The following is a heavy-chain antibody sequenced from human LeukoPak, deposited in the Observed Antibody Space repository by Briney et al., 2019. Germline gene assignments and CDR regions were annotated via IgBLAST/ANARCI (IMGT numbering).Heavy chain of an antibody. CDR1: GFXFSGYE. J-gene: IGHJ3*01. D-gene: IGHD2-21*01. CDR3: ARSRSIAGDGFDV. CDR2: ISSSGYTI. V-gene: IGHV3-48*03. Sequence: GGSLRLSCVASGFXFSGYEMNWVRQAPGKGLEWVSSISSSGYTIYYADSVKGRFTVSRDNAKNSLYLQMNSLRAEDTAVHFCARSRSIAGDGFDVWGQGTMVTVSS.